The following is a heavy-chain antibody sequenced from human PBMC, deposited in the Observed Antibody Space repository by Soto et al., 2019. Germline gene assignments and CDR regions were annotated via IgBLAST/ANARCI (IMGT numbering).Heavy chain of an antibody. CDR1: GFSLSSDD. CDR3: AKGSQLLSGNPSS. Sequence: GGSLRLSCAASGFSLSSDDMHWVRQAPGKGLEWVAVMSLDGSYQSYADSVRGRFSVSRDISKSALYLQMSSLRVEDTAVYYCAKGSQLLSGNPSSWGQGTLVTVSS. V-gene: IGHV3-30*18. D-gene: IGHD2-2*01. J-gene: IGHJ1*01. CDR2: MSLDGSYQ.